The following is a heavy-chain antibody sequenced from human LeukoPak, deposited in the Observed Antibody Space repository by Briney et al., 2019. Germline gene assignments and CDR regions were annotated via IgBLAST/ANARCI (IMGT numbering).Heavy chain of an antibody. CDR1: GGSMISYY. Sequence: SETLSLTCTVSGGSMISYYWTWIRQSPGKGPEWIGYIYYSGSTNYNPSLKSRVTISVDTSKNQFSLKLSSVTAADTAVYYCARGRYSYGYEGGNWFDPWGQGTLVTVSS. J-gene: IGHJ5*02. CDR3: ARGRYSYGYEGGNWFDP. V-gene: IGHV4-59*12. CDR2: IYYSGST. D-gene: IGHD5-18*01.